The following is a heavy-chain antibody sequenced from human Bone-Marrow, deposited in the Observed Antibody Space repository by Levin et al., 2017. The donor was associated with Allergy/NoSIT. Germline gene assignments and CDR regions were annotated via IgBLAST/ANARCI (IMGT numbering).Heavy chain of an antibody. V-gene: IGHV3-30-3*01. CDR1: GFTFSSYA. J-gene: IGHJ6*03. CDR2: TSYDGINQ. CDR3: ARGLSPTGYYSASWDYYYMDV. D-gene: IGHD3-10*01. Sequence: GESLKISCAASGFTFSSYAMHWVRQAPGKGLEWVAVTSYDGINQYYADSVKGRFTTSRDNSKNRLYLRMNSLRAEDTAVYYCARGLSPTGYYSASWDYYYMDVWGKGTTVTVSS.